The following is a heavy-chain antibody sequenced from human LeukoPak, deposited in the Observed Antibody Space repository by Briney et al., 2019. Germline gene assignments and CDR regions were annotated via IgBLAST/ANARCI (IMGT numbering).Heavy chain of an antibody. Sequence: SETLSLTCTVSGGSISSHYWTWIRQSPVKGLEWIGDISNSGSTSYNPSLKSRVTISIDTSKNQFSLKLSSVTAADTAVYYCGRDTLVGYFSYYYMDVWGKGTTVTVSS. CDR1: GGSISSHY. D-gene: IGHD2-15*01. CDR2: ISNSGST. CDR3: GRDTLVGYFSYYYMDV. J-gene: IGHJ6*03. V-gene: IGHV4-59*11.